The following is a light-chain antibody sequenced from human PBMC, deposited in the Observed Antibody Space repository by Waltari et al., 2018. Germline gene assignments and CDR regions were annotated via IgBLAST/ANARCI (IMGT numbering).Light chain of an antibody. V-gene: IGLV1-47*01. J-gene: IGLJ2*01. CDR2: RIN. Sequence: QSVLTQPPAASGTPGQRVTISCAGSTSTIGTHYVNWYQKFPGAAPKLLISRINQRPSGVPDRFSGSKSGTSASLVISGLRSEDEADYFCAGWDDNLSVVFGGGTEVTVL. CDR3: AGWDDNLSVV. CDR1: TSTIGTHY.